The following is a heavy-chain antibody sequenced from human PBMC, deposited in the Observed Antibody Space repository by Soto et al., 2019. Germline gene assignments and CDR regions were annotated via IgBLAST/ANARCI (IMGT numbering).Heavy chain of an antibody. J-gene: IGHJ5*02. D-gene: IGHD4-17*01. CDR1: GDSFSAYY. Sequence: TSETLSLTCAVYGDSFSAYYWTWIRQPPGKGLEWIGEINHSGSTNYNPSLKSRVTVSVDTSKHQFSLKLSSVTAADTAVYYCARASTVTTRGSRNNWFDPWGQGTLVTVSS. V-gene: IGHV4-34*01. CDR3: ARASTVTTRGSRNNWFDP. CDR2: INHSGST.